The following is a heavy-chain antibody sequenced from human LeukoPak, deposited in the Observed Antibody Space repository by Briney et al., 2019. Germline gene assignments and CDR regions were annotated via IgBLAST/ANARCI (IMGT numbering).Heavy chain of an antibody. CDR3: AKSSVLLWFGESNWFDP. J-gene: IGHJ5*02. V-gene: IGHV3-23*01. CDR2: ISGSGGST. Sequence: PGGSLRLSCAASGFTFSSYAMSWVRQAPGKGLEWVSAISGSGGSTYYADSVKGRFTISRDNSKNTLYLQMNSLRAEDTAVYYCAKSSVLLWFGESNWFDPWGQGTLVTVSS. CDR1: GFTFSSYA. D-gene: IGHD3-10*01.